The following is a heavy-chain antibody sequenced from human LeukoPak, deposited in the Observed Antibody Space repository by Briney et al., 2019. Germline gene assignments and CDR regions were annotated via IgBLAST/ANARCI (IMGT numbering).Heavy chain of an antibody. CDR2: IHYSGTT. V-gene: IGHV4-59*01. CDR3: AREQSGSVHMDV. CDR1: GFTFSDYY. D-gene: IGHD3-10*01. J-gene: IGHJ6*02. Sequence: PGGSLRLSCAASGFTFSDYYMSWIRQSPGKGLEWIAYIHYSGTTKYNPSLKSRVTISVDTSKNQFSLKLTSVTAADTAVYYCAREQSGSVHMDVWGQGTTVTVSS.